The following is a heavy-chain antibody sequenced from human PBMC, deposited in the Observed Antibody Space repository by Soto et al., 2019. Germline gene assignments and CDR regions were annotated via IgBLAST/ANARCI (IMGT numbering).Heavy chain of an antibody. CDR1: GYIFTSYG. CDR3: ARVDDYYDSSGHYFTFFNY. J-gene: IGHJ4*02. V-gene: IGHV1-18*01. D-gene: IGHD3-22*01. Sequence: QVQLVQSGPEVKKPGASVKLSCKASGYIFTSYGIGWVRQAPGQGLEWMGWISAFKGYTKYPQRLQGRVTMTTDTPTSTAYMELRSLRSDDTAVYYCARVDDYYDSSGHYFTFFNYWGQGSLATVSS. CDR2: ISAFKGYT.